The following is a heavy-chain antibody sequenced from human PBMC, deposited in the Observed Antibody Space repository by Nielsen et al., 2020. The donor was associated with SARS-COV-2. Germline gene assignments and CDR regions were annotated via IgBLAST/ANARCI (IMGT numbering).Heavy chain of an antibody. V-gene: IGHV4-34*01. D-gene: IGHD1-7*01. Sequence: SETLSLTCAVYGGSFSGHYWRWIRQAPGKGLEWIGQIEHNGITKYGPSLKSRVTISVDTSKNQFSLKLTSVTAADTAVYYCARLPAVLIGNYPYWYFDLWGRGTLVTVSS. CDR3: ARLPAVLIGNYPYWYFDL. J-gene: IGHJ2*01. CDR2: IEHNGIT. CDR1: GGSFSGHY.